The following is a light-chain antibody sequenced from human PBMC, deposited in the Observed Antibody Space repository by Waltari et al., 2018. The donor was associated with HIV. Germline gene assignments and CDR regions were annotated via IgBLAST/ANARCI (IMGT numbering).Light chain of an antibody. V-gene: IGKV3-11*01. CDR1: QNIINY. CDR3: QQRSNWPGT. J-gene: IGKJ1*01. Sequence: EIVLTQSPVTLSLSPGDRANLSCSASQNIINYLGWYQQKSGQAPTLLIYDASTRAAGIPARFTGSGSGTDFTLTIGSLEPEDFAIYYCQQRSNWPGTFGPGTRVDVK. CDR2: DAS.